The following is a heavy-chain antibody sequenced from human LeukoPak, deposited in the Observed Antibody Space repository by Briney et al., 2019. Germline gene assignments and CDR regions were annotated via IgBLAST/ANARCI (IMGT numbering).Heavy chain of an antibody. V-gene: IGHV3-33*01. J-gene: IGHJ4*02. CDR3: VRDRSGSSSVY. CDR1: GFTFSSYG. Sequence: GGSLRLSCAASGFTFSSYGMHWVRQAPGKGLEWVAVIWYDGSNKYYADSVKGRFTISRDNAKNTLYLQMNSLRAEDTAVYYCVRDRSGSSSVYWGQGTLVTVSS. D-gene: IGHD6-6*01. CDR2: IWYDGSNK.